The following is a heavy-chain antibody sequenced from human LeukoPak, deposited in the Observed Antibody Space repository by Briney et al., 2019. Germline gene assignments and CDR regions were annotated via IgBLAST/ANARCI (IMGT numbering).Heavy chain of an antibody. CDR1: GFTFSYHW. D-gene: IGHD6-6*01. CDR2: IKQDGSAK. J-gene: IGHJ4*02. V-gene: IGHV3-7*01. Sequence: GGSLRLSCAASGFTFSYHWMSWVRQAPGKGLEWVANIKQDGSAKYYVDPVKGRFTISRDNARNSLYLQMNSLRGEDTAVHYCAREFHEYPFDYWGQGTLVTVSS. CDR3: AREFHEYPFDY.